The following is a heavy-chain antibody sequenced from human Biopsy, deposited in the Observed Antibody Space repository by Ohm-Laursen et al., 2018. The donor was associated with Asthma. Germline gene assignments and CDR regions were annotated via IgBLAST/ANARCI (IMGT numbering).Heavy chain of an antibody. CDR1: GGTFNTYV. V-gene: IGHV1-69*13. Sequence: SVKVSCKSLGGTFNTYVIGWVRQAPGQGLEWMGGINSVFGTTTYPQKIQDRVTITADDSTSTVYMELSSLRSEDTAVYYCARKAGSCISRSCYSLDFWGQGTLVTVSS. J-gene: IGHJ4*02. CDR2: INSVFGTT. D-gene: IGHD2-15*01. CDR3: ARKAGSCISRSCYSLDF.